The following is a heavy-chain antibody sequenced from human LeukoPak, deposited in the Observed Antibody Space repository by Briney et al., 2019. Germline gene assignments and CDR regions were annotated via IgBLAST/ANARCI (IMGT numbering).Heavy chain of an antibody. D-gene: IGHD4-17*01. V-gene: IGHV4-59*01. Sequence: SETLSLTCSVSGGSISSYYWSWIRQPPGKGLEWIGYIYYSGSTNYNPSLKSRVTISVDTSKNQFSLKLSSVTAADTAVYYCARAGYGDYDDYYYGMDVWGQGTTVTVSS. CDR3: ARAGYGDYDDYYYGMDV. CDR2: IYYSGST. J-gene: IGHJ6*02. CDR1: GGSISSYY.